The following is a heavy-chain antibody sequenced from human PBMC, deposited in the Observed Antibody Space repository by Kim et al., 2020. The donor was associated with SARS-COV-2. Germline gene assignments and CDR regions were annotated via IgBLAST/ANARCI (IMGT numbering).Heavy chain of an antibody. J-gene: IGHJ3*02. Sequence: ADAAPVKGRFTISREDSKNTLDLQMNSLKTEDTAVYYCTTEWSSGYAVDIWGQGTMVTVSS. D-gene: IGHD6-19*01. CDR3: TTEWSSGYAVDI. V-gene: IGHV3-15*01.